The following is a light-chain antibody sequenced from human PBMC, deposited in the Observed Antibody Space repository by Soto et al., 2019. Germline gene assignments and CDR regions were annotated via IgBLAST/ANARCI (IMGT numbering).Light chain of an antibody. CDR1: TGAVTSGHF. V-gene: IGLV7-46*01. J-gene: IGLJ2*01. Sequence: QTVVTQEPSLTVSPGGTVTLTCGSSTGAVTSGHFPYWIQQRPGQAPRTMICDTNNKHSWTPARFSGSLLGGKAALTLSGAQPEDEADYYCLLAYSGARIFGGGTKVTVL. CDR3: LLAYSGARI. CDR2: DTN.